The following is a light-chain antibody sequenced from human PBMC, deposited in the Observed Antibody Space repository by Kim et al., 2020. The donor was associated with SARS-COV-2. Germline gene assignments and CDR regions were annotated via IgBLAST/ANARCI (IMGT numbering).Light chain of an antibody. CDR2: DVI. V-gene: IGLV2-11*03. CDR1: SSDVGSYNY. Sequence: GQSVIISCTGTSSDVGSYNYVSWYQQHPGKAPKVMIYDVIKRPSGVPDRFSGSKSGNTASLTISGLQADDEADYYCCSYAGTFTALFGGGTQLTVL. J-gene: IGLJ2*01. CDR3: CSYAGTFTAL.